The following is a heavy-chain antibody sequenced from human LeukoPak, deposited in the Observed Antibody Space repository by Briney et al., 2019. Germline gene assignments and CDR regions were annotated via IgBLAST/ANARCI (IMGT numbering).Heavy chain of an antibody. CDR2: IYNDGRT. V-gene: IGHV3-53*01. D-gene: IGHD3-16*01. Sequence: GGSLRLSCAASGFSVSTDHMSWVRQAPGKGLEWVSVIYNDGRTYYADTVKGRFTISRDNSKNTVDLQVSSLRAEDTAVYYCARFGPDAFDIWGQGTMVTVSS. J-gene: IGHJ3*02. CDR3: ARFGPDAFDI. CDR1: GFSVSTDH.